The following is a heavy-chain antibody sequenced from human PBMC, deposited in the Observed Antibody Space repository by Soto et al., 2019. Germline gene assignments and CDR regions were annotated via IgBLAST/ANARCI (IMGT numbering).Heavy chain of an antibody. CDR2: ISSSSSYI. Sequence: LKISCAASGFTFSSYSMNWVRQAPGKGLEWVSSISSSSSYIYYADSVKGRFTISRDNAKNSLYLQMNSLRAEDTAVYYCARAPYYYDSSGYWAYWGQGTLVTVS. D-gene: IGHD3-22*01. CDR3: ARAPYYYDSSGYWAY. J-gene: IGHJ4*02. V-gene: IGHV3-21*01. CDR1: GFTFSSYS.